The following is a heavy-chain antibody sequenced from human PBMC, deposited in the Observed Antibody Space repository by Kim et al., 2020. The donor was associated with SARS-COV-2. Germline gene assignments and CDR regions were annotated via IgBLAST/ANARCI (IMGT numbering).Heavy chain of an antibody. V-gene: IGHV4-39*01. CDR1: GGSISSSSYY. Sequence: SETLSLTCTVSGGSISSSSYYWGWIRQPPGKGLEWIGSIYYSGSTYYNPSLKSRVTISVDTSKNKFSLKLSSVTAADTAVYYCARQLFRIAAAAWVDWFDPWGQGTLVTVSS. J-gene: IGHJ5*02. CDR3: ARQLFRIAAAAWVDWFDP. D-gene: IGHD6-13*01. CDR2: IYYSGST.